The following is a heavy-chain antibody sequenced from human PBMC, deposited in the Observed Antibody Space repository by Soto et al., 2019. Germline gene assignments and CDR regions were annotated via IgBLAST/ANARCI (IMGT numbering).Heavy chain of an antibody. Sequence: SETLSLTCTVSGDSVSSYYWSWIRQPPGKGLEWIGYVSYSGTTNYNPSLKSRVTISVDTSKNQFSLKLSSVTAADTAVYYCARVRPYYDFWSGYYRRADGGMDVWGQGTTVTISS. CDR2: VSYSGTT. CDR1: GDSVSSYY. V-gene: IGHV4-59*02. D-gene: IGHD3-3*01. CDR3: ARVRPYYDFWSGYYRRADGGMDV. J-gene: IGHJ6*02.